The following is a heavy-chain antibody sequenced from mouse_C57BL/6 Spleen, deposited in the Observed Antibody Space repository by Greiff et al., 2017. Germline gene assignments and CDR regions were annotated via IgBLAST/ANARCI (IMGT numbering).Heavy chain of an antibody. CDR1: GYTFTSYW. D-gene: IGHD2-4*01. Sequence: HVQLQQSGAELVKPGASVKMSCKASGYTFTSYWITWVKQRPGQGLEWIGEIFPGSGSTNYNEKFKSKATMTVDTSSSTAYMQLSSLTSEDSAVYYCARSGYDCLYDYAMDYWGQGTLVTVSA. J-gene: IGHJ4*01. CDR3: ARSGYDCLYDYAMDY. V-gene: IGHV1-55*01. CDR2: IFPGSGST.